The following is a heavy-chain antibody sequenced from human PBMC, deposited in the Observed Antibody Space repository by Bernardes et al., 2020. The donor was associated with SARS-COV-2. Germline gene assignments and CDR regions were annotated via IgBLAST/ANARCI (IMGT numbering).Heavy chain of an antibody. CDR3: ARDRGGTYSPDY. CDR2: ISSSGSSI. V-gene: IGHV3-48*03. Sequence: GGSLRLSCAASGFTFSSYEMNWVRQAPGKGLEWVSYISSSGSSIYYADSVKGRFTISRDNAKNSLYLQMNSLRAEDTAVYYCARDRGGTYSPDYWGQGTLVTVSS. CDR1: GFTFSSYE. J-gene: IGHJ4*02. D-gene: IGHD1-26*01.